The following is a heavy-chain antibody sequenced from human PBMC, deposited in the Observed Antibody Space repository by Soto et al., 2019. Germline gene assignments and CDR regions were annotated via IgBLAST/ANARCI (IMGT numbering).Heavy chain of an antibody. Sequence: GXSVKVSCKASGDIFTGYYMHWGRQAPGQGLEWVGWINPKSGGTNYAQNFQGRATITRDSSISTVYLELTSLRPDDTAVYYCARDGVAVAGSQNWLDTWGQGTLVTVSS. CDR2: INPKSGGT. V-gene: IGHV1-2*02. CDR3: ARDGVAVAGSQNWLDT. D-gene: IGHD6-19*01. CDR1: GDIFTGYY. J-gene: IGHJ5*02.